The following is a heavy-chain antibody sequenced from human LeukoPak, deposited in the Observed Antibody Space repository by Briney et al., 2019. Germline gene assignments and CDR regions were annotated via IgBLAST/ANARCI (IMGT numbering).Heavy chain of an antibody. D-gene: IGHD5-18*01. CDR3: ARAGHNYGIYYFDY. J-gene: IGHJ4*02. V-gene: IGHV4-59*01. Sequence: SETLSLTCAVSGGAISSYYWGWIRQPPGKGLEWIGYINYIGSSNHNPSLKSRVTISVDTSKNQFSLKLSSVTAADTAVYYCARAGHNYGIYYFDYWGQGTLVTVSS. CDR1: GGAISSYY. CDR2: INYIGSS.